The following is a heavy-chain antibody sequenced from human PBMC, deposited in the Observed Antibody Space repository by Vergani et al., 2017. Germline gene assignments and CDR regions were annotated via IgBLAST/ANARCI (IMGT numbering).Heavy chain of an antibody. J-gene: IGHJ3*02. CDR2: ISYDGSNK. CDR3: ASPLLPTVTMDAFDI. D-gene: IGHD5-12*01. Sequence: QVQLVESGGGVVQPGRSLRLSCAASGFTFSSYGMHWVRQAPGKGLEWVAVISYDGSNKYYADSVKGRLTISRDNSKNTLYLQMNSLRAEDTAVYYCASPLLPTVTMDAFDIWGQGTMVTVSS. V-gene: IGHV3-30*19. CDR1: GFTFSSYG.